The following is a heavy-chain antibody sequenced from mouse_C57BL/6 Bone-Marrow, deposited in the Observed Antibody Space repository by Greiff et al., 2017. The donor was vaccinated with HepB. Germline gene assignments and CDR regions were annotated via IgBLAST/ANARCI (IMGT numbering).Heavy chain of an antibody. Sequence: VQLQQSGPVLVKPGASVKMSCKASGYTFTDYYMNWVKQSHGKSLEWIGVINPYNGGTSYNQKFKGKATLTVDKSSSTAYMELNSLTSEDSAVYYCARGTHGSSYFDYWGQGTTLTVSS. D-gene: IGHD1-1*01. V-gene: IGHV1-19*01. CDR3: ARGTHGSSYFDY. J-gene: IGHJ2*01. CDR1: GYTFTDYY. CDR2: INPYNGGT.